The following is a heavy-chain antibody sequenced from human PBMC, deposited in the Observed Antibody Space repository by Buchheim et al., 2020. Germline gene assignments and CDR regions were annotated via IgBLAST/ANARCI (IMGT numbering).Heavy chain of an antibody. V-gene: IGHV4-59*01. Sequence: QVQLQESGPGLVKPSETLSLTCTVSGGSISSYYWSWIRQPPGKGLEWIGYIYHSGSTNYIPSLKNRVPISIDTSKNQFSLKLSSVTAADTAVYYCARDIDYWGQGTL. J-gene: IGHJ4*01. CDR3: ARDIDY. CDR1: GGSISSYY. CDR2: IYHSGST.